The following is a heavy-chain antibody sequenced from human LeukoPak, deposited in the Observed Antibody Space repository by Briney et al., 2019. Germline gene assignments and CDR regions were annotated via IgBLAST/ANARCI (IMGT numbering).Heavy chain of an antibody. D-gene: IGHD3-16*02. CDR2: IYYSGST. CDR3: ARGITFGGVIVFDF. CDR1: GGSISTYY. Sequence: PSETLSLTCTVSGGSISTYYWSWVRRPPGKGLEWIGYIYYSGSTNYSPSLKSRVTISVDTSKKQFSLKMGSVTAADTAVYYCARGITFGGVIVFDFWGQGTLVTVSS. J-gene: IGHJ4*02. V-gene: IGHV4-59*01.